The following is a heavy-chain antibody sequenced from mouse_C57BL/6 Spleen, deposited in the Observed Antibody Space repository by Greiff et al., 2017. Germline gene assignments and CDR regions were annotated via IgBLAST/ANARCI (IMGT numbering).Heavy chain of an antibody. CDR1: GYTFTSYW. Sequence: VQLQQPGAELVMPGASVKLSCKASGYTFTSYWMHWVKQRPGQGLEWIGEIDPSDSYTNYNQKFKGKSTLTVDKSSSTAYMQRSSLTSEDSAVYYCARSDLYAMDYWGQGTSVTVSS. CDR2: IDPSDSYT. V-gene: IGHV1-69*01. CDR3: ARSDLYAMDY. J-gene: IGHJ4*01.